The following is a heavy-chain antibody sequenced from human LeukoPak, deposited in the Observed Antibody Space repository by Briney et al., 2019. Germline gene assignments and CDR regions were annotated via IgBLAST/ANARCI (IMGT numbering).Heavy chain of an antibody. CDR1: GGSFSGYY. V-gene: IGHV4-34*01. CDR2: INHSGST. J-gene: IGHJ4*02. CDR3: ARVRIQLWQKYYFDY. Sequence: PSETLSLTCAVYGGSFSGYYWSWIRQPPGKGLEWIGEINHSGSTNYNPSLKGRVTISVDTSKNQFSLKLSSVTAADTAVYYCARVRIQLWQKYYFDYWGQGTLVTVSS. D-gene: IGHD5-18*01.